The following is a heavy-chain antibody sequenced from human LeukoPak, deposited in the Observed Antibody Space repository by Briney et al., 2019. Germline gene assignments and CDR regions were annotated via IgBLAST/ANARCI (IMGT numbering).Heavy chain of an antibody. J-gene: IGHJ4*02. CDR1: GLTFSSHA. CDR3: ARDYGEYNYHLSNY. Sequence: GGSLRLSCAASGLTFSSHAMHWVRQAPGKGLEWVAVISYDGNKNYYADSVKGRFTISRDNYKNTLYLQMNSLTAEDTAVYCCARDYGEYNYHLSNYWGQGTLVTVSS. CDR2: ISYDGNKN. V-gene: IGHV3-30-3*01. D-gene: IGHD4-17*01.